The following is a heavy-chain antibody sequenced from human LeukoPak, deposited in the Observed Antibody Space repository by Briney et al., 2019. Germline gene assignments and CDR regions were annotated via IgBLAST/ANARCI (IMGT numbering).Heavy chain of an antibody. D-gene: IGHD3-10*01. Sequence: GGSLRLSCVASGFTFSSYEMNWVRQAPGKGLEWLSYIGSSDSTTHYADSVKGRFTISRDNAKNSLYLQMNSLRSDDTAVYYCARAVLLWFGESYYMDVWGKGTTVTISS. CDR1: GFTFSSYE. V-gene: IGHV3-48*03. CDR3: ARAVLLWFGESYYMDV. CDR2: IGSSDSTT. J-gene: IGHJ6*03.